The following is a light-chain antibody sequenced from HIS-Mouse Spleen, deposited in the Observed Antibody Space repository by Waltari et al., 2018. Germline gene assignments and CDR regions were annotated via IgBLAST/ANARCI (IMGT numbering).Light chain of an antibody. CDR1: QDISNY. CDR2: DAS. J-gene: IGKJ4*01. V-gene: IGKV1-33*01. Sequence: DIQMTQSPSSLSASVGDRVTITCQASQDISNYLNWYKQKPGKAPKLLIDDASNLETGVPSRFSGSGSGTDFTFTISSLQPEDIATYYCQQYDNLPFGGGTKVEIK. CDR3: QQYDNLP.